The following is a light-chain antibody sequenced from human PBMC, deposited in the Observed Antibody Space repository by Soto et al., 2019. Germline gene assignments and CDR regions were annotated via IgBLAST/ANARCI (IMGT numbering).Light chain of an antibody. CDR3: QSYDSSLREYV. CDR2: GNT. CDR1: RSNIGAGYD. J-gene: IGLJ1*01. Sequence: QSVLTQPPSVSGAPGQRVTISCTGSRSNIGAGYDVHWYQQVPGTAPNLLIDGNTNRPSAVPVRFSGSKSGTSASLAITGLQAEDEADYYCQSYDSSLREYVFGTGTKVTVL. V-gene: IGLV1-40*01.